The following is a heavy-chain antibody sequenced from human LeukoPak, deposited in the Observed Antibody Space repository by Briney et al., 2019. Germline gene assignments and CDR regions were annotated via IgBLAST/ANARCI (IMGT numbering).Heavy chain of an antibody. V-gene: IGHV3-53*01. Sequence: PGGSLRLSCAAPGFTVSSNYMSWVRQAPGKGLEWVSVIYSGGSTYYADSVKGRFTISRDNSKNTLYLQMNSLRAEDTAVYYCARVGSGPNFDYWGQGTLVTVSS. CDR1: GFTVSSNY. CDR2: IYSGGST. CDR3: ARVGSGPNFDY. J-gene: IGHJ4*02. D-gene: IGHD2-15*01.